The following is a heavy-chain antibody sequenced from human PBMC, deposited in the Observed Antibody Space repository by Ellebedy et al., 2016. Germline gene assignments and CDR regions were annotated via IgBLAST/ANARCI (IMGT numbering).Heavy chain of an antibody. V-gene: IGHV3-30-3*01. CDR3: ARPGSGLAAAGTFDY. CDR2: ISYDGSNK. J-gene: IGHJ4*02. CDR1: GFTFSSYA. Sequence: GGSLRLSCAASGFTFSSYAMHWVRQAPGKGLEWVAVISYDGSNKYYADSVKGRFTISRDNSKNTLYLQMNSLRAEDTAVYYCARPGSGLAAAGTFDYWGQGTLVTVSS. D-gene: IGHD6-13*01.